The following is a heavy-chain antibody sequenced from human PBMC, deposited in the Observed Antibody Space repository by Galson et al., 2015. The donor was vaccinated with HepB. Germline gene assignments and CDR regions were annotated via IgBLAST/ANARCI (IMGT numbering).Heavy chain of an antibody. Sequence: SLRLSCAASGAASGSTFSRHGMHWVRQAPGKGLEWVALIWFDGSKKYHAEYLKGRFTISRDNSKNMLYLQMNSLGAEDKAMYYCARYLGDYYGFDIWGQGTMVIVSS. CDR3: ARYLGDYYGFDI. CDR2: IWFDGSKK. J-gene: IGHJ3*02. V-gene: IGHV3-33*01. CDR1: GSTFSRHG. D-gene: IGHD2/OR15-2a*01.